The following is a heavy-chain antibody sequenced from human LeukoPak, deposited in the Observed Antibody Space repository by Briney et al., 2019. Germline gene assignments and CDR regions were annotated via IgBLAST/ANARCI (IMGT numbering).Heavy chain of an antibody. J-gene: IGHJ5*02. D-gene: IGHD3-22*01. Sequence: PSETLSLTCAVSGGSISSYYWSWLRQPAGKGLEWIGRIYTSGSTNYNPSLKSRVTISVDTSKNQFSLKLSPVTAADTAVYYCARAGYYDSSGPPIRFDPWGQGTLVTVSS. V-gene: IGHV4-4*07. CDR1: GGSISSYY. CDR2: IYTSGST. CDR3: ARAGYYDSSGPPIRFDP.